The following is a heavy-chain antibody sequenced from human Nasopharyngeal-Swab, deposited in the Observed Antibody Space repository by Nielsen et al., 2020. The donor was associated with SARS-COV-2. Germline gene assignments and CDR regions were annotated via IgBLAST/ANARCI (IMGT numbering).Heavy chain of an antibody. CDR1: GFTFDDYT. D-gene: IGHD3-3*01. CDR2: ISWDGGST. CDR3: ARDRLQYYDFWSGYPNYFDY. V-gene: IGHV3-43*01. Sequence: GESLKISCAASGFTFDDYTMHWVRQAPGKGLEWVSLISWDGGSTYYADSVKGQFTISRDNAKNSLYLQMNSLRAEDTAVYYCARDRLQYYDFWSGYPNYFDYWGQGTLVTVSS. J-gene: IGHJ4*02.